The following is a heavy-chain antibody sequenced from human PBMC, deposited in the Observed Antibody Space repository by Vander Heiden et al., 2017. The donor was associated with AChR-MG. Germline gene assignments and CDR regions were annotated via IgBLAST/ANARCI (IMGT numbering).Heavy chain of an antibody. D-gene: IGHD2-2*02. CDR2: IYPDDSDT. J-gene: IGHJ5*01. Sequence: EMQLVQSGPEVKKPGESLKISCKGSGNSFPDFWIAWVRQMPGKGLEWMGVIYPDDSDTRYSPSFQGQVSISVDKSINTAYLQWRNLRASDSAFYYCATGGRIGYTWGQGTLVTVSS. CDR3: ATGGRIGYT. CDR1: GNSFPDFW. V-gene: IGHV5-51*01.